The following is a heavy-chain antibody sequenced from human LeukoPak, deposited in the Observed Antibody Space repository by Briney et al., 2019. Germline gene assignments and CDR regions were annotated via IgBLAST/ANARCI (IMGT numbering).Heavy chain of an antibody. V-gene: IGHV4-31*03. D-gene: IGHD3-10*01. CDR1: GGSISSGGYY. Sequence: PSETLSLTCTVSGGSISSGGYYWSWIRQHPGKGLEWIGYIYYSGSTYYNPSLKSRVTISVDTSKNQFSLKLGSVTAADTAVYYCARGAGFGEPRLDYWGQGTLVTVSS. CDR3: ARGAGFGEPRLDY. J-gene: IGHJ4*02. CDR2: IYYSGST.